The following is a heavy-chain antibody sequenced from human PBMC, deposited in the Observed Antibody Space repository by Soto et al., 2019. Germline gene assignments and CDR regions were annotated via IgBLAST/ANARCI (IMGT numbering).Heavy chain of an antibody. Sequence: EVQLVESGGGLVKPGGSLRLSCLVSEFTFTDAWMSWVRQAPGKGLEWVGSNKSRADGGTRDYAAPVKDRFSMSRDYSKNTLYLEMNSVTIEYPAISYCTTHPPVPWGQGTLVTFSS. J-gene: IGHJ4*02. D-gene: IGHD2-2*01. V-gene: IGHV3-15*05. CDR2: NKSRADGGTR. CDR1: EFTFTDAW. CDR3: TTHPPVP.